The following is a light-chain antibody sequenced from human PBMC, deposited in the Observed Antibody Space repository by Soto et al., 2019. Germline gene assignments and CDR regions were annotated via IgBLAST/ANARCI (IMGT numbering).Light chain of an antibody. V-gene: IGLV3-21*02. CDR1: NIGSKS. CDR2: DDR. Sequence: SYELTQPPSVSVDPGQTARITCGGNNIGSKSVHWYQQKPGQAPVLGVYDDRDRPSGIPERFSGSNSGNTATLTISRVETGDEADCYCQVWDSSSDRWVFGGGTKLTVL. J-gene: IGLJ3*02. CDR3: QVWDSSSDRWV.